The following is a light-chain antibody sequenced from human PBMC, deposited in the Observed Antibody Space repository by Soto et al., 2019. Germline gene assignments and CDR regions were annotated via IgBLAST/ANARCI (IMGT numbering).Light chain of an antibody. V-gene: IGKV1-5*03. Sequence: DIQLTQSPSSLSASVGDRVTITCRASQILSAWLAWYQQKSGEAPKLLIYRASNLVSGVPSRFSGSGSETEFTLAISGLQPDDFSIFYCQHYETYSGTFGPGTKVDL. CDR1: QILSAW. J-gene: IGKJ3*01. CDR2: RAS. CDR3: QHYETYSGT.